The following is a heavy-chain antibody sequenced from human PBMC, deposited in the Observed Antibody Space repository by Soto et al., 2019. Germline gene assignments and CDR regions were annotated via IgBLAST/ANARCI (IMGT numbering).Heavy chain of an antibody. CDR3: VRPRPSGENYGMDV. CDR1: RLTVSHNY. J-gene: IGHJ6*02. V-gene: IGHV3-53*01. Sequence: GGSLRLSCVASRLTVSHNYMAWVRQAPEMGLEWVSILYTEGTTYYTDSVKGRFTISRDSSKNTLFLQMDSLRAEDTAVYYCVRPRPSGENYGMDVWGQGTTVTVSS. CDR2: LYTEGTT. D-gene: IGHD3-10*01.